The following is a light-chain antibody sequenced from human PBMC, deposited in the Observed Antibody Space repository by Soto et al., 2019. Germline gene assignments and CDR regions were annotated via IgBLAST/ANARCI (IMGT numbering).Light chain of an antibody. J-gene: IGKJ4*01. Sequence: DIQMTQSPSTLSASVGDRVTIACRARQSISMLLAWYQRKPGKAPKLLIYDASILETGVPSRFSGSGSGTEFTLTINRLQPDDFADYYCQQYSGYPLTLGGGTKVQI. CDR2: DAS. CDR1: QSISML. CDR3: QQYSGYPLT. V-gene: IGKV1-5*01.